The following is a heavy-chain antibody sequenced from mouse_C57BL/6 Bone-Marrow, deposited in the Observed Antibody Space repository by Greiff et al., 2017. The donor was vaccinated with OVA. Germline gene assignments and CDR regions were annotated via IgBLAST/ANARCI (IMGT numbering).Heavy chain of an antibody. J-gene: IGHJ4*01. CDR1: GYTFTSYW. CDR2: IDPSDSYT. D-gene: IGHD1-1*01. V-gene: IGHV1-69*01. CDR3: ARESDYYGRDYYAMDY. Sequence: VQLQQPGAELVMPGASVKLSCKASGYTFTSYWMHWVKQRPGQGLERIGEIDPSDSYTNYNQKFKGKSTLTVDKSSSTAYMQLSSLTSEDSAVYYCARESDYYGRDYYAMDYWGQGTSVTVSS.